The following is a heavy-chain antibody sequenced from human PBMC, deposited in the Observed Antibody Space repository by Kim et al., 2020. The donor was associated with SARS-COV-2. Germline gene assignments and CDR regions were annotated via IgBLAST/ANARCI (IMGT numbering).Heavy chain of an antibody. CDR2: TYYRSKWYN. V-gene: IGHV6-1*01. Sequence: SQTLSLTCAISGDSVSSNSAAWNWIRQSPSRGLEWLGRTYYRSKWYNDYAVSVKSRITINPDTSKNQFSLQLNSVTPEDTAVYYCARTSQPPIAAAAPYYYGMDVWGQGTTVTVSS. CDR1: GDSVSSNSAA. J-gene: IGHJ6*02. CDR3: ARTSQPPIAAAAPYYYGMDV. D-gene: IGHD6-13*01.